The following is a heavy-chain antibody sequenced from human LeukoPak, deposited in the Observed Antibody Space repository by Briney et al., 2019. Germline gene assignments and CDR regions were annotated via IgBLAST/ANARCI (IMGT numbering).Heavy chain of an antibody. CDR2: VNSDGSST. Sequence: GGSLRLSCAASGFTFSSYWMHWVRQAPGKGLVRVSRVNSDGSSTTYADSVKGRFTISRDNAKNTLYLQMNSLRAEDTAVYYCAGGSTQYSSGWYGLDYWGQGTLVTVSS. J-gene: IGHJ4*02. CDR1: GFTFSSYW. V-gene: IGHV3-74*01. D-gene: IGHD6-19*01. CDR3: AGGSTQYSSGWYGLDY.